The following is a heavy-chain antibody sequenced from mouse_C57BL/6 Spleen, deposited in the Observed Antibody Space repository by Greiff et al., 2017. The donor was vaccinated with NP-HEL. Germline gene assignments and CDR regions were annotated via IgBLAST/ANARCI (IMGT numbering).Heavy chain of an antibody. CDR2: ISSGGSYT. CDR3: ARHPSYSNYEAMDY. J-gene: IGHJ4*01. Sequence: EVKLVESGGDLVKPGGSLKLSCAASGFTFSSYGMSWVRQTPDKRLEWVATISSGGSYTYYPDSVKGRFTISRDNAKNTLYLQMSSLKSEDTAMYYCARHPSYSNYEAMDYWGQGTSVTVSS. D-gene: IGHD2-5*01. CDR1: GFTFSSYG. V-gene: IGHV5-6*01.